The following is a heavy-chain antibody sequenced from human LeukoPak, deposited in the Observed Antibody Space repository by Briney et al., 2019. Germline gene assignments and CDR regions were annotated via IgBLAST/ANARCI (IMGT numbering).Heavy chain of an antibody. D-gene: IGHD3-22*01. CDR3: AKEGRPFGYYDSSGFQGY. V-gene: IGHV3-30*02. CDR1: GFTFSSYG. J-gene: IGHJ4*02. Sequence: GGSLRLSCAASGFTFSSYGMHWVRQAPGKGLEGVAFIRDDGSNKYYADSVKGRFTISRDNSKNTLYLQMNSLRAEDTAVYYCAKEGRPFGYYDSSGFQGYWGQGTLVTVSS. CDR2: IRDDGSNK.